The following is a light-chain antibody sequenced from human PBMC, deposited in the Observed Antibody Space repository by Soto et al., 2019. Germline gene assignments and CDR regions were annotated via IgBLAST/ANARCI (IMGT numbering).Light chain of an antibody. CDR3: CSYTSSSPI. Sequence: QSALTQPASVSGSPGQSITISCTGTSSDVGGYNLVSWYQQHPGKAPKLMIYEVSNRPSGVSNRFSGSKSGNTASLTISGLQAEDEADYYCCSYTSSSPIFGGGTKLTVL. V-gene: IGLV2-14*01. J-gene: IGLJ2*01. CDR1: SSDVGGYNL. CDR2: EVS.